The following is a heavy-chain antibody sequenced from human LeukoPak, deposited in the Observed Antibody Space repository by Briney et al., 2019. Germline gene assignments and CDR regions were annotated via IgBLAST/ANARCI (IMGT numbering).Heavy chain of an antibody. Sequence: GGSLRLSCAAVGFTFSSSGMHWFRQAPGKGLVWVSRINSDGSTTSYADSVMGRFTISRDNAKNTLYLQMNSLRAEDTAVYYCARFICSGWEGELSDWGQGTLVTVSS. J-gene: IGHJ4*02. CDR2: INSDGSTT. D-gene: IGHD6-19*01. CDR3: ARFICSGWEGELSD. V-gene: IGHV3-74*01. CDR1: GFTFSSSG.